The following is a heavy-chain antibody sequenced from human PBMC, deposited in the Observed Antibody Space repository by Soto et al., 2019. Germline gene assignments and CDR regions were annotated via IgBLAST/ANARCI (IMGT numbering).Heavy chain of an antibody. CDR2: IWFDGSDK. V-gene: IGHV3-33*01. CDR1: GCTFSNYG. J-gene: IGHJ3*02. Sequence: GGSLRLSCAASGCTFSNYGIHWVRQAPGKGLEWVALIWFDGSDKYYADSVKGRFTMSRDNSKNTVYLQMNSLRAEDTAMYYCARLYCSSPSCYSVGAFEIRGQGTMVTVSS. CDR3: ARLYCSSPSCYSVGAFEI. D-gene: IGHD2-2*01.